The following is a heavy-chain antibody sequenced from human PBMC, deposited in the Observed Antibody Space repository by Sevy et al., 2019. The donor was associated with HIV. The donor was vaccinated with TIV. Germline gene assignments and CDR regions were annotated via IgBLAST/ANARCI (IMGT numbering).Heavy chain of an antibody. Sequence: GGSLRLSCAASGFTFSSYAMSWVRQATGKGLEWVSAISGSGYSTYYADSVKGRFTISRDNSKNTLYLKMNSLRAEDTAVYFCATQQQLVLFDAFDIWGQGTMVTVSS. CDR1: GFTFSSYA. D-gene: IGHD6-13*01. J-gene: IGHJ3*02. CDR2: ISGSGYST. V-gene: IGHV3-23*01. CDR3: ATQQQLVLFDAFDI.